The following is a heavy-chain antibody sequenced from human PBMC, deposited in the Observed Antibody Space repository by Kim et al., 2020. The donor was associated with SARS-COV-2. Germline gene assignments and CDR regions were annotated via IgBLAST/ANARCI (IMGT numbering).Heavy chain of an antibody. CDR3: ARVFSPPWSASLRGSGMDV. D-gene: IGHD3-3*01. Sequence: GGSLRLSCFTSGFTFGHYSMNWVRQAPGKGLEWLSVISTSSSYIYYADSLKGRFTISRDNVKNSVYLEMNGLRAEDTGVYYCARVFSPPWSASLRGSGMDVWGQGTTVIVS. CDR1: GFTFGHYS. CDR2: ISTSSSYI. J-gene: IGHJ6*02. V-gene: IGHV3-21*06.